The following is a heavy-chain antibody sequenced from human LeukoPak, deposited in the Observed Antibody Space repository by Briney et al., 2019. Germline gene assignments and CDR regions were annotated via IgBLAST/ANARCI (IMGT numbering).Heavy chain of an antibody. V-gene: IGHV4-38-2*02. CDR1: GYSISSGYY. CDR2: IDHSGST. CDR3: ARLTPLLTGYYPTSFYYYYYMDV. Sequence: SETLSLTCTVSGYSISSGYYWSWIRQPPGKGLEWTGEIDHSGSTNYNPSLKSRVTISVDTSKNQFSLKLSSVTAADTAVYYCARLTPLLTGYYPTSFYYYYYMDVWGKGTTVTISS. J-gene: IGHJ6*03. D-gene: IGHD3-9*01.